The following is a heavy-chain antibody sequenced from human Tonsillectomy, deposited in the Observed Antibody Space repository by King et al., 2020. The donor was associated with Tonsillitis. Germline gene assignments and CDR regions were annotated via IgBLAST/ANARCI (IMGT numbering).Heavy chain of an antibody. CDR2: ISDSGGHT. J-gene: IGHJ3*02. V-gene: IGHV3-23*04. CDR3: AMEYYYGSGADAFAI. Sequence: VQLVESGGGLVQPGGSLRLSCAASGFTFSNYAINWVRQAPGKGLEWVSGISDSGGHTSYADSVKGRITISRDNSKSTLYLQMTSLRVEDTAVYYCAMEYYYGSGADAFAIWGQGTMVTVSS. CDR1: GFTFSNYA. D-gene: IGHD3-10*01.